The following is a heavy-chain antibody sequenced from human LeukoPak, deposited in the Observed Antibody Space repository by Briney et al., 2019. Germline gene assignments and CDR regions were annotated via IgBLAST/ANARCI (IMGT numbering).Heavy chain of an antibody. Sequence: SVTLSLNCTVSGGSISSYYWIWLRQPAGQGREGMVRTYTSGRNNYNRSLKSRVTMSVDTSKNQFSLKLSSVTAADTAVDYCARDRGFSVTTPPSNYYCYYYMDVWGKGTTVTVSS. D-gene: IGHD4-11*01. CDR2: TYTSGRN. CDR1: GGSISSYY. CDR3: ARDRGFSVTTPPSNYYCYYYMDV. J-gene: IGHJ6*03. V-gene: IGHV4-4*07.